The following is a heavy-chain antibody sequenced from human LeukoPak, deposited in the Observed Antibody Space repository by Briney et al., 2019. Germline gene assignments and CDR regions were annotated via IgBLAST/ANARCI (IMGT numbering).Heavy chain of an antibody. J-gene: IGHJ6*03. CDR2: ITSSSSSI. D-gene: IGHD4-23*01. CDR1: GFTFSSYT. CDR3: ARDPRLVRTYSDYYYMDV. Sequence: PGGSLRLSCEASGFTFSSYTMNWVRQAPGEGLEWVSSITSSSSSIYYADSVKGRITISRDNARNSLYLQMNSLRAEDTAVYYCARDPRLVRTYSDYYYMDVWGKGTTVTVSS. V-gene: IGHV3-21*01.